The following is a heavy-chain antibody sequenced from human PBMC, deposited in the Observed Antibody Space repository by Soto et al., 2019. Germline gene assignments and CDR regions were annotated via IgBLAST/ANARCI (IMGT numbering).Heavy chain of an antibody. CDR2: IYYSGST. D-gene: IGHD3-3*01. V-gene: IGHV4-31*03. CDR3: ARWWSGSRQGFDP. Sequence: QVQLQESGPGLVKPSQTLSLTCTVSGGSISSGDYYWSWIRQHPGKGLEWIGYIYYSGSTYYNPSLKSRVTTSVDTSKNQCSLTLSSVTAADTAVYYCARWWSGSRQGFDPWGQGTLVTVSS. CDR1: GGSISSGDYY. J-gene: IGHJ5*02.